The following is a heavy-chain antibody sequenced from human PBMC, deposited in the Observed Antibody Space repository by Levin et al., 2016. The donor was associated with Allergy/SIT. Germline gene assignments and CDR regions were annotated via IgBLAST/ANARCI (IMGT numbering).Heavy chain of an antibody. D-gene: IGHD4-17*01. CDR2: ISSSGSTI. V-gene: IGHV3-48*03. CDR3: ARDGEDGVDVYYYYYGMDV. Sequence: GESLKISCAASGFTFSSYEMNWVRQAPGKGLEWVSYISSSGSTIYYADSVKGRFTISRDNAKNSLYLQMNSLRAEDTAVYYCARDGEDGVDVYYYYYGMDVWGQGTTVTVSS. J-gene: IGHJ6*02. CDR1: GFTFSSYE.